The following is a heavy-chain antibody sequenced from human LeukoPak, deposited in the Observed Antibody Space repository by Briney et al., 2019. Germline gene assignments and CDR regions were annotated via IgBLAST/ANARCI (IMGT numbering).Heavy chain of an antibody. D-gene: IGHD5-18*01. J-gene: IGHJ4*02. V-gene: IGHV1-46*01. CDR1: GYTFTSYY. Sequence: ASVKVSCKASGYTFTSYYMHWVRQAPGQGLEWMGIINPSGGSTSYAQNFQGRVTMTRDTSTSTVYMELSSLRSEDTAVYYCAREIGPRQLHLWGSAFDYWGQGTLVTVSS. CDR2: INPSGGST. CDR3: AREIGPRQLHLWGSAFDY.